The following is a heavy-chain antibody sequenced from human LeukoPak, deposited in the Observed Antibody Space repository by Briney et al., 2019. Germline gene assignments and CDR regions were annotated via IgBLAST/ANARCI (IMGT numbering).Heavy chain of an antibody. CDR1: GFTFSSYA. J-gene: IGHJ6*03. V-gene: IGHV3-23*01. CDR2: ISGSGGST. CDR3: AKDVPIMTTVTTNYYYYYMDV. D-gene: IGHD4-17*01. Sequence: GGSLRLSCAASGFTFSSYAMSWVRQAPGKGLEWVSAISGSGGSTYYADSVKGRFTISRDNSKNTLYLQMNSLRAEDTAVYYCAKDVPIMTTVTTNYYYYYMDVCGKGTTVTVSS.